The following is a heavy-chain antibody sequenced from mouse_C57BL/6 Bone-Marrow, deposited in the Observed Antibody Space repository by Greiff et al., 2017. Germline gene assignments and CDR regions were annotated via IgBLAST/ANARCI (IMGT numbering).Heavy chain of an antibody. CDR1: GYTFTSYW. Sequence: QVQLQQPGAELVMPGASVKLSCKASGYTFTSYWMHWVKQRPGQGLEWIGEIDPSDSYTNYTQKFKGKSTLTVDKSSSTAYMQLSSLTSEDSAVYYWARRGIWVVDYWGQGTTLTVSS. CDR2: IDPSDSYT. D-gene: IGHD1-1*01. V-gene: IGHV1-69*01. J-gene: IGHJ2*01. CDR3: ARRGIWVVDY.